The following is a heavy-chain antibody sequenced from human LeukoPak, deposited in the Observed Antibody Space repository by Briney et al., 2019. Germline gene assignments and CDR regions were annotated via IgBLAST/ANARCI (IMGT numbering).Heavy chain of an antibody. CDR3: ARLAGELDSYSGMDV. D-gene: IGHD3-10*01. CDR2: IYPGDSDT. V-gene: IGHV5-51*01. CDR1: GYSFTSYW. J-gene: IGHJ6*04. Sequence: GESLEISCKGSGYSFTSYWIGWVRQMPGKGLEWMGIIYPGDSDTRYSPSFQGQVTISADKSISTAYLQWSSLKASDTAMYYCARLAGELDSYSGMDVWGKGTTVTVSS.